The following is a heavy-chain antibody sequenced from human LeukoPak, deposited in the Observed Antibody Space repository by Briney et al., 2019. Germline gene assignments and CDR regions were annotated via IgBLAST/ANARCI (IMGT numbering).Heavy chain of an antibody. Sequence: SETLSLTCTVSGGSISSYYWSWIRQPAGKGLEWIGRIYTSGSTNYNPSLKSRVTMSVDRSKNEISLHLASLTAADSALYYCAGRGSSSGTFDIWGPGTFVTVSS. J-gene: IGHJ3*02. V-gene: IGHV4-4*07. CDR1: GGSISSYY. D-gene: IGHD3-10*01. CDR3: AGRGSSSGTFDI. CDR2: IYTSGST.